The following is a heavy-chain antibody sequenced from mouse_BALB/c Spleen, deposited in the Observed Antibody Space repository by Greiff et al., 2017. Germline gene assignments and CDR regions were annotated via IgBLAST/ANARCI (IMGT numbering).Heavy chain of an antibody. Sequence: EVKLVESGGGLVQPKGSLKLSCAASGFTFNTYAMNWVRQAPGKGLEWVARIRSKSNNYATYYADSVKDRFTISRDDSQSMLYLQMNNLKTEDTAMYYCVRLGSSGFAYRGQGTLVTVSA. D-gene: IGHD1-1*01. CDR3: VRLGSSGFAY. CDR2: IRSKSNNYAT. CDR1: GFTFNTYA. J-gene: IGHJ3*01. V-gene: IGHV10-1*02.